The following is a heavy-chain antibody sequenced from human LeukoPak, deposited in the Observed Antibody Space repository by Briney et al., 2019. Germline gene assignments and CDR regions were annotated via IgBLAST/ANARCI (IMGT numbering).Heavy chain of an antibody. J-gene: IGHJ4*02. CDR3: ARVHLGGYDPFDY. V-gene: IGHV1-69*01. CDR1: GGTFSSYA. D-gene: IGHD5-12*01. Sequence: GSSVKVSCKASGGTFSSYAISWVRQAPGQGPEWMGGIIPIFGTANYAQKFQGRVTITADESTSTAYMELSSLRSEDTAVYYCARVHLGGYDPFDYWGQGTLVTVSS. CDR2: IIPIFGTA.